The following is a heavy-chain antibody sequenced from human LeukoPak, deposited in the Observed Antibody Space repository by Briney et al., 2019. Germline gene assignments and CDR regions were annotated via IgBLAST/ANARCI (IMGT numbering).Heavy chain of an antibody. D-gene: IGHD5-18*01. V-gene: IGHV4-34*01. Sequence: SETLSLTCAVYGGSFSGYYWSWIRQPPGKGLEWIGEINHSGSTNYNPSLRSRVTISVDTSKNQFSLKLSSVTAADTAVYYCARDRRTGYSYAHDYWGQGTLVTVSS. CDR2: INHSGST. CDR1: GGSFSGYY. J-gene: IGHJ4*02. CDR3: ARDRRTGYSYAHDY.